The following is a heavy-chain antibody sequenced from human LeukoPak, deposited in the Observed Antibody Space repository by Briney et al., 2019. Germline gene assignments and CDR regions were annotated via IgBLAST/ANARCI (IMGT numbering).Heavy chain of an antibody. D-gene: IGHD3-22*01. CDR2: IYHSGST. V-gene: IGHV4-30-2*01. Sequence: IYHSGSTYYNPSLKSRVTISVDRSKNQFSLKLSSVTAADTAVYYCARDRYYYDSSAWFDPWGQGTLVTVSS. J-gene: IGHJ5*02. CDR3: ARDRYYYDSSAWFDP.